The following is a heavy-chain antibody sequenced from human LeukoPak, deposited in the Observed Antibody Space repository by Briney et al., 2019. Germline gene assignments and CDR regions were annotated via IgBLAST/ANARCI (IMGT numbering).Heavy chain of an antibody. D-gene: IGHD3-10*01. J-gene: IGHJ4*02. CDR1: GFTFSSYA. Sequence: WGSLRLSCAASGFTFSSYAMSWVRQAPGKGLEWVSAISGSGGSTYYADSVKGRFTISRDNSKNTLYLQMNSLRAEDTAVYYCAKAPDRLYYYGAFDYWGQGTLVTVSS. CDR2: ISGSGGST. V-gene: IGHV3-23*01. CDR3: AKAPDRLYYYGAFDY.